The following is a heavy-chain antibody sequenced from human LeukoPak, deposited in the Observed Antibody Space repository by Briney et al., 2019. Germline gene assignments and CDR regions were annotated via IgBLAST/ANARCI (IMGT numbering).Heavy chain of an antibody. D-gene: IGHD6-25*01. V-gene: IGHV3-53*01. Sequence: GGSLRLSCAASGFTVSSNYMSWVRQAPGKGLEWVSIIYIGGITYYADSVKGRFTISRDSSKNTLYLQMNSLRAEDTAVYYCARDLSNGFDYWGQGTLVTVCS. J-gene: IGHJ4*02. CDR1: GFTVSSNY. CDR3: ARDLSNGFDY. CDR2: IYIGGIT.